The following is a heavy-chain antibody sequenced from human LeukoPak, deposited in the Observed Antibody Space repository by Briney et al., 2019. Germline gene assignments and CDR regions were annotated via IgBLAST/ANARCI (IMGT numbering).Heavy chain of an antibody. V-gene: IGHV1-58*02. Sequence: SVKVSCKASGFTFTSSAMQWVRQARGQRLEWLGWIIVGSGNTNYAQKFRERVTITRNMSTNIAYMELSRLRSEDTAVYYCARDLEIGWPFDYWGQGTLVTVSS. J-gene: IGHJ4*02. D-gene: IGHD6-19*01. CDR1: GFTFTSSA. CDR3: ARDLEIGWPFDY. CDR2: IIVGSGNT.